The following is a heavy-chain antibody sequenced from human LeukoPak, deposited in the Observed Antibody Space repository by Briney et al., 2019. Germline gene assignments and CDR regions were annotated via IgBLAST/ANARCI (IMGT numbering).Heavy chain of an antibody. CDR1: GFTFSSYA. J-gene: IGHJ5*02. CDR3: AKDDEGGCSSTSCYKWFDP. Sequence: GGSLRLSCAASGFTFSSYAMSWVRQAPEKGVEWVSSIRGRGDNTYYADSVKGRFTISRDNSKNTLYLQMNSLRAEDTAVYYCAKDDEGGCSSTSCYKWFDPWGQGTLVTVSS. V-gene: IGHV3-23*01. D-gene: IGHD2-2*02. CDR2: IRGRGDNT.